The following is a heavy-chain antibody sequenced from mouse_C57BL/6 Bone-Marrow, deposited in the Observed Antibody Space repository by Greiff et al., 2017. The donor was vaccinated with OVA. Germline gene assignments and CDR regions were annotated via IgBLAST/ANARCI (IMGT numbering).Heavy chain of an antibody. Sequence: DVMLVESGGDLVKPGGSLKLSCAASGFTFSSYGMSWVRQTPDKRLEWVATISSGGSYTYYPDSVKGRFTISRDNAKNTLYLQMSSQKSEDTDRYYCEYDYDGYWGQGTTLTVSS. CDR1: GFTFSSYG. V-gene: IGHV5-6*02. CDR3: EYDYDGY. J-gene: IGHJ2*01. D-gene: IGHD2-4*01. CDR2: ISSGGSYT.